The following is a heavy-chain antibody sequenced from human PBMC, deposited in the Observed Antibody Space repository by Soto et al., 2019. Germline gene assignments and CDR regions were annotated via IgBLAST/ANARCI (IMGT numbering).Heavy chain of an antibody. D-gene: IGHD6-13*01. CDR1: GFTFSSYA. J-gene: IGHJ5*02. Sequence: GGSLRLSCAASGFTFSSYAMSWVRQATGKGLVWVSRISGDGSSTYYADSVKGRFTISRDNAKNTLYLQMNSLRAEDMAVYYCARGYSNNWYNWFDPWGQGTLVTVSS. CDR2: ISGDGSST. V-gene: IGHV3-74*01. CDR3: ARGYSNNWYNWFDP.